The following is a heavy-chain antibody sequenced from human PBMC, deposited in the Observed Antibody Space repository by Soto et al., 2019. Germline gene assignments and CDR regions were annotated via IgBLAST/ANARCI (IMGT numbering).Heavy chain of an antibody. J-gene: IGHJ4*02. V-gene: IGHV5-51*01. CDR1: GYRFTSYW. CDR3: ARQSDYSGAYWPY. D-gene: IGHD1-26*01. CDR2: IYPGDSDA. Sequence: GESLKISCKGSGYRFTSYWVGWVRQMPGKGLEWVGIIYPGDSDARYSPSFQGQVTISVDKSNNTAYLHWSRLKAPDTAIYYCARQSDYSGAYWPYWGQGTLVTVSS.